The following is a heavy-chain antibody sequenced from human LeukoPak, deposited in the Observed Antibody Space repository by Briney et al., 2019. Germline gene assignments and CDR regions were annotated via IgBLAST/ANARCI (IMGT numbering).Heavy chain of an antibody. Sequence: PGGSLRLSCAASGFTFSSYWMSWVRQTPGKGLEWVANIKQDGSEKYYVDSVKGRFTISRDNAKNSLYLQMNSLRAEDTAVYYCARDSLSGITYFDYWGQGTLVTVSS. CDR1: GFTFSSYW. J-gene: IGHJ4*02. CDR2: IKQDGSEK. CDR3: ARDSLSGITYFDY. V-gene: IGHV3-7*01. D-gene: IGHD2/OR15-2a*01.